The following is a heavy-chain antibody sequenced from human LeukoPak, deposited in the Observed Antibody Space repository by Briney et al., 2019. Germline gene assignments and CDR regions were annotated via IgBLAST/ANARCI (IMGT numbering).Heavy chain of an antibody. CDR3: AKDSRGTTTTICYLDC. V-gene: IGHV3-23*01. J-gene: IGHJ4*02. CDR2: ISGGGSYT. CDR1: GFTFSTYA. Sequence: GGSLRLSCAASGFTFSTYAMTWVRQAPGKGLEWVSGISGGGSYTYYADSVKGRFTISRDNSKNTLSLQMNSLRAEDTAVYYCAKDSRGTTTTICYLDCWGQGTLVTVSS. D-gene: IGHD4-17*01.